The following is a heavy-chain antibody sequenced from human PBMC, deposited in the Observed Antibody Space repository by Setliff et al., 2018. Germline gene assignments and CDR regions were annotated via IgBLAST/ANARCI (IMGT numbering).Heavy chain of an antibody. J-gene: IGHJ4*02. CDR2: ISGSGGST. D-gene: IGHD2-15*01. CDR1: GFTFTSYA. CDR3: AKRGAATGPYYFDY. V-gene: IGHV3-23*01. Sequence: PGGSLRLSCAASGFTFTSYAMNWVRQAPGKGLEWVSAISGSGGSTDYADSVKGRFTISRDNSMSTLYLQMNSLRPDDTAVYYCAKRGAATGPYYFDYWGQGTLVTVSS.